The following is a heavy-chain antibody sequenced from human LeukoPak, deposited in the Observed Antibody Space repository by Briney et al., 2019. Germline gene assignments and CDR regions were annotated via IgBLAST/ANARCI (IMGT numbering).Heavy chain of an antibody. CDR1: GFTFSSYD. Sequence: GGSLRLSCAASGFTFSSYDMHWVRQATGKGLEWVSAIGTADDTYYPGSVKGRFTISRENAKNSLYLQMNSLRAGDTAVYYCARARYYDSSGYGPSYFDYWGQGTLVTVSS. CDR3: ARARYYDSSGYGPSYFDY. D-gene: IGHD3-22*01. J-gene: IGHJ4*02. CDR2: IGTADDT. V-gene: IGHV3-13*01.